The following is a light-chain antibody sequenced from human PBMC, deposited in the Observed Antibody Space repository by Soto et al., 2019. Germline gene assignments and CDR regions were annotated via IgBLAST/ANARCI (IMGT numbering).Light chain of an antibody. CDR3: AAWDDSMTGPV. J-gene: IGLJ1*01. CDR2: SNN. V-gene: IGLV1-47*02. CDR1: SSNIGSNY. Sequence: QSVLTQPPSASGTPGQRVTISCSGSSSNIGSNYVYWYQQLPGTAPKLLIYSNNQRPSGVPDRFSGSKSGTSASLAISGLRYEDEAAYYCAAWDDSMTGPVFGTGTKVTV.